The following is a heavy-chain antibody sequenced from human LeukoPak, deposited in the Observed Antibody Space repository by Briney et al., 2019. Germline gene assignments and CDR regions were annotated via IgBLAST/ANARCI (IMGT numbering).Heavy chain of an antibody. CDR1: GFTFRSYC. CDR2: INDDATET. Sequence: GGSLRLSCAASGFTFRSYCMTWVRQAPGKGLEWVANINDDATETNYIDSVKGPFTISRDNVRNSLHLQMDSLRAEDTAVYYCSGGGGWESDFWGQGTLVTVSS. D-gene: IGHD6-19*01. CDR3: SGGGGWESDF. V-gene: IGHV3-7*03. J-gene: IGHJ4*02.